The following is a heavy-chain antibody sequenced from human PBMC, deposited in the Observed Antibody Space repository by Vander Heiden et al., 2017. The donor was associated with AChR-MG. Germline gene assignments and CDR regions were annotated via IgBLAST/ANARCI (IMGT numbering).Heavy chain of an antibody. Sequence: QVQLVQSGAEVKKPGASVKVSCKASGYTFTSYYMHWVRQAPGQGLEWMGIINPSGGSTSYAQKFQGRVTMTRDTSTSTVYMELSRMRSEDTAVYYSARGSGEMATIIDYWGQGTLVTVSS. CDR2: INPSGGST. D-gene: IGHD5-12*01. V-gene: IGHV1-46*03. J-gene: IGHJ4*02. CDR3: ARGSGEMATIIDY. CDR1: GYTFTSYY.